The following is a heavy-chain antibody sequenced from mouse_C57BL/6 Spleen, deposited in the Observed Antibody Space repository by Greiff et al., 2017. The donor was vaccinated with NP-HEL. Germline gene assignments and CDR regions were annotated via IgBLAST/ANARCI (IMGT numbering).Heavy chain of an antibody. D-gene: IGHD3-2*02. V-gene: IGHV1-50*01. CDR2: IDPSDSYT. J-gene: IGHJ2*01. CDR3: ARRTAQATSY. Sequence: QVQLQQPGAELVKPGASVKLSCKASGYTFTSYWMQWVKQRPGQGLEWIGEIDPSDSYTNYNQKFKGKATLTVDTSSSTAYMQLSSLTSEDSAVYYCARRTAQATSYWGQGTTLTVSS. CDR1: GYTFTSYW.